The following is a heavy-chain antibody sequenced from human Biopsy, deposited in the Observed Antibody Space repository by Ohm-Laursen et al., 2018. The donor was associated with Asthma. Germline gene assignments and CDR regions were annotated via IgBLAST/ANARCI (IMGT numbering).Heavy chain of an antibody. CDR1: GGTFNTYA. Sequence: SVKVSCKSLGGTFNTYAVGWVRQAPGQGLEWMGGITSVFGTTTYTQKFQDRVTITADDSTSTVYMELSSLRSEDTAVYYCARKAGSCISRTCYSLDFWGQGTLVTVSS. CDR2: ITSVFGTT. V-gene: IGHV1-69*13. D-gene: IGHD2-2*01. J-gene: IGHJ4*02. CDR3: ARKAGSCISRTCYSLDF.